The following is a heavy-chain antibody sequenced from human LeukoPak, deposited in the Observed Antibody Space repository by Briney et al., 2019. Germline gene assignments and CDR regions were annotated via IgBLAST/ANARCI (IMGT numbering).Heavy chain of an antibody. V-gene: IGHV1-8*01. D-gene: IGHD3-22*01. CDR1: GYTFNDYA. CDR3: ARGNSSGYHCDY. CDR2: MNPNSGNT. Sequence: ASVKVSCKASGYTFNDYAITWVRQAPGQGLEWMGWMNPNSGNTGYAQKFQGRVTITRNTSISTAYMELSSLRSEDTAVYYCARGNSSGYHCDYWGQGTLVTVSS. J-gene: IGHJ4*02.